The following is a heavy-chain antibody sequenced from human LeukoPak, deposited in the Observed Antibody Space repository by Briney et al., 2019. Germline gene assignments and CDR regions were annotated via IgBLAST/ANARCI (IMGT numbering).Heavy chain of an antibody. D-gene: IGHD4-17*01. V-gene: IGHV3-33*06. CDR2: IYYDGSND. J-gene: IGHJ4*02. CDR3: AKPSDYADYFPFDS. Sequence: GGSLRLSCAASGFSFSNYGIHWVRQAPGKGLEWVALIYYDGSNDYYGDSVKGRFTISRDNSNNTVYLQMNSPRAEDTAVYYCAKPSDYADYFPFDSWGQGTLVTVSS. CDR1: GFSFSNYG.